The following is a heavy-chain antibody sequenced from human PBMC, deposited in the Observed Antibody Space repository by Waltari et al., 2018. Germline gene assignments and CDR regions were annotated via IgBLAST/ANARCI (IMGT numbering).Heavy chain of an antibody. CDR3: AKSRGFEY. J-gene: IGHJ4*02. Sequence: EVQLVESGGGLVQPGGSLRLSCEASGFIFSRYWMSWVRQTPGKGLEWVANINYDGRQKYYVDSVKGRFAISRDNARNSVYLQMNSLRVEDTAVYYCAKSRGFEYWGQGALITVSS. V-gene: IGHV3-7*01. CDR1: GFIFSRYW. CDR2: INYDGRQK. D-gene: IGHD3-10*01.